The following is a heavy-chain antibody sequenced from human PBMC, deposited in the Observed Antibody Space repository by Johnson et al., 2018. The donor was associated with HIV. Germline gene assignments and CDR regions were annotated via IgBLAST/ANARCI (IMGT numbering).Heavy chain of an antibody. V-gene: IGHV3-64*01. Sequence: VQLVESGGGLVQPGGSLRLSCAASGFTFSSYAMHWVRQAPGKGLEYFSAISNNGDSTYYANSVKDRFTISRDNSKNTLYLQMGSLRVEDTAVYYFAKVPYGGSADDAFDIWGQGTMVTVSS. CDR1: GFTFSSYA. D-gene: IGHD1-26*01. CDR2: ISNNGDST. J-gene: IGHJ3*02. CDR3: AKVPYGGSADDAFDI.